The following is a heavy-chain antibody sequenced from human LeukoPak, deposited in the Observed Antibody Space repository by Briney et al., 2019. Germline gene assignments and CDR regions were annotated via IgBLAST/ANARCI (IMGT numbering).Heavy chain of an antibody. CDR3: ARGRATMVRGVTYFDY. Sequence: PSATLSLTCTVSGGSISSGGYYWSWLRPPPGKGLEWFGYIYYSGSTYYNPSLKSRVTISVDTSKNQFSLTLSSVTAADTAVYYCARGRATMVRGVTYFDYWGQGTLVTVSS. D-gene: IGHD3-10*01. CDR2: IYYSGST. J-gene: IGHJ4*02. CDR1: GGSISSGGYY. V-gene: IGHV4-30-4*01.